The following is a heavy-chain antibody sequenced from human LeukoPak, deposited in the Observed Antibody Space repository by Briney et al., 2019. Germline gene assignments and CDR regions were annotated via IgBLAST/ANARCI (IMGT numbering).Heavy chain of an antibody. Sequence: GGSLRLSCAASGFTFSSYAMSWVRQAPRKGLEWVSVVSGSGSSTDYADSVKGRFTISRDDSKNTLYLQMSSLSAEDTAVYYCAKMNVLTGYYTPNFDFWGQGTLVTVSS. J-gene: IGHJ4*02. V-gene: IGHV3-23*01. CDR1: GFTFSSYA. CDR3: AKMNVLTGYYTPNFDF. D-gene: IGHD3-9*01. CDR2: VSGSGSST.